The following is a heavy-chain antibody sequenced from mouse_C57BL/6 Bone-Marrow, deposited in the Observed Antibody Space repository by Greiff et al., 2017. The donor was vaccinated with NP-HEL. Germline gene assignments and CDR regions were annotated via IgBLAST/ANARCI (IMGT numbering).Heavy chain of an antibody. J-gene: IGHJ2*01. CDR2: FDPANGNT. D-gene: IGHD2-2*01. CDR1: GFTIINTS. V-gene: IGHV14-3*01. CDR3: ARGYCYGYYFDY. Sequence: FQLQQSVADLVRPGASVKLSCPASGFTIINTSMPWLPQRPEQGLEWIGRFDPANGNTKYAPKFEGKATITADTAYNTGYLQLSSLTSEDTAIYYAARGYCYGYYFDYGGQGTTLTVSS.